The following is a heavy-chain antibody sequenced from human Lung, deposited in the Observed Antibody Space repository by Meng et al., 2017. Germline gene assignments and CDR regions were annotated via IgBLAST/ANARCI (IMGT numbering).Heavy chain of an antibody. D-gene: IGHD4-11*01. J-gene: IGHJ4*02. Sequence: QVQLHQWGAGLLKPSATLSLTCVVSGGSFSDYYWSWIRQPPGKGLEWIGEINHSGSTNYNPSLESRATISVDTSQNNLSLKLSSVTAADSAVYYCARGPTTMAHDFDYWGQGTLVTVSS. CDR3: ARGPTTMAHDFDY. CDR1: GGSFSDYY. CDR2: INHSGST. V-gene: IGHV4-34*01.